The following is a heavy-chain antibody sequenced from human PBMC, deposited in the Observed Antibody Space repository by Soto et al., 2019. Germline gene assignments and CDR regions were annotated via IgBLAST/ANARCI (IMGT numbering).Heavy chain of an antibody. CDR2: IYYSGST. CDR1: GGSFSGYY. J-gene: IGHJ1*01. CDR3: ARHTPAISISDH. Sequence: SETLSLTCAVSGGSFSGYYWSWFRQPPGKGLEWIGEIYYSGSTNYNPSLKSRVTISVDTSKNQFSLKLSSVTAADTAVYYCARHTPAISISDHWGQGTLVSVS. V-gene: IGHV4-34*01. D-gene: IGHD2-15*01.